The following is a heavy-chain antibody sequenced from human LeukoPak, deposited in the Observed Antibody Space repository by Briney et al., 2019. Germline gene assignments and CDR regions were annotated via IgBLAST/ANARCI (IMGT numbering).Heavy chain of an antibody. J-gene: IGHJ6*03. CDR1: GYTFTGYY. CDR2: INPNSGGT. CDR3: SVAGTTYYYYMDV. V-gene: IGHV1-2*02. Sequence: ASVKVSCKASGYTFTGYYMHWVRQAPGQGLEWMGWINPNSGGTNYAQKFQGRVTMTRDTSISTAYMELSRLRSDDTAVYYCSVAGTTYYYYMDVWGKGTTVTVSS. D-gene: IGHD6-19*01.